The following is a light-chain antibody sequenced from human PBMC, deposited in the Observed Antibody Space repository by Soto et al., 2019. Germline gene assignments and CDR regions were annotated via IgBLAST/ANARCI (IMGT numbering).Light chain of an antibody. J-gene: IGLJ1*01. CDR1: SSNIGAHYD. CDR2: GNS. Sequence: QSVLTQPPSVSGAPGQRVTISCTGSSSNIGAHYDVHWYQQLPGTAPKLLIYGNSNRPSGVPDRFSGSKSGTSASLAITGLQAEDEADYYCGTWDSSLNGYVFGPGTKVTVL. V-gene: IGLV1-40*01. CDR3: GTWDSSLNGYV.